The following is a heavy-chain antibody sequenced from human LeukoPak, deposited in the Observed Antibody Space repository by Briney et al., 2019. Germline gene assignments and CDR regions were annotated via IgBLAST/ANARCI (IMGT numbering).Heavy chain of an antibody. CDR3: ARSGYCSGGTCYSELDH. D-gene: IGHD2-15*01. V-gene: IGHV5-51*01. J-gene: IGHJ4*02. CDR2: NYPGESDT. Sequence: GALLKISCNGSGYSFTTYWIGWVRHMPRKGLEWVGINYPGESDTRYSPSFQGYVTISVDKSISTAYMQWSRLKASVTAMYYGARSGYCSGGTCYSELDHWGQGTPVTVSS. CDR1: GYSFTTYW.